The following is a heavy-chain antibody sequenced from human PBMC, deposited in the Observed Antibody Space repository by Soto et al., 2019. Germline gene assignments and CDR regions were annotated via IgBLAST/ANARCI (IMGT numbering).Heavy chain of an antibody. Sequence: GVLTIACAGSVSSCSSDAMTCVLQGKGEGPGWVSAISGSGDSTHYADSVKGRFAISRDNAKNTLYLQLKSLRAEDTAVYYCAKIEGPMTLSYYHGMAAWGHGTTVTVSS. CDR2: ISGSGDST. CDR1: VSSCSSDA. V-gene: IGHV3-23*01. J-gene: IGHJ6*02. CDR3: AKIEGPMTLSYYHGMAA.